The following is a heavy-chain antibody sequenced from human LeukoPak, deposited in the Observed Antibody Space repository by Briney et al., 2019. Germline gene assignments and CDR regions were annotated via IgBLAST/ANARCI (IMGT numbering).Heavy chain of an antibody. CDR2: MNPNSGNT. CDR3: ARPQVGATYRSGGLNY. Sequence: GASVKVSCKASGYTFTSYDINWVRQATGQGLEWMGWMNPNSGNTGYAQKFQGRVTMTRNTSISTAYMELSGLRSEDTAVYYCARPQVGATYRSGGLNYWGQGTLVTVSS. J-gene: IGHJ4*02. CDR1: GYTFTSYD. D-gene: IGHD1-26*01. V-gene: IGHV1-8*01.